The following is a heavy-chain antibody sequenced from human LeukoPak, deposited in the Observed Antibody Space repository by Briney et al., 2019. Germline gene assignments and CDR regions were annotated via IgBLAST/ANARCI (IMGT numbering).Heavy chain of an antibody. CDR3: AKARVSHFVVGATVVDY. J-gene: IGHJ4*02. CDR1: GFTFDDYV. V-gene: IGHV3-9*01. Sequence: GGSLRHSYAASGFTFDDYVTHWVRQAPGKGLEWVSSLSWNSCSIGYADSVKGRFTISRDNAKNSLYLQMNSLRAADTALYYCAKARVSHFVVGATVVDYWGQGTLVTVSS. CDR2: LSWNSCSI. D-gene: IGHD1-26*01.